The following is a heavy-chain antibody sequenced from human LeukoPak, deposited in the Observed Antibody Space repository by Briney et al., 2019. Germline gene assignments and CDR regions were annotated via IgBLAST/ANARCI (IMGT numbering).Heavy chain of an antibody. J-gene: IGHJ5*02. Sequence: ASVKVSCKASGYTFTTYYMHWVRQAPGQGLEWMGIINPNSGTTSYAQKFHGRVAMTRDTSTSTVYMELSSLRSEDTAVYYCARDAHSGSYYYNWFDPWGQGTLVTVSS. D-gene: IGHD1-26*01. V-gene: IGHV1-46*01. CDR1: GYTFTTYY. CDR2: INPNSGTT. CDR3: ARDAHSGSYYYNWFDP.